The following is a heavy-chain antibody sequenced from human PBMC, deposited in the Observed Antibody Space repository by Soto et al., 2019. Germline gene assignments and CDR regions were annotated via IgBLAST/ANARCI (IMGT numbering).Heavy chain of an antibody. CDR2: ISAYNGNT. Sequence: GASVKVSCKASGYTFTSYGISWVRQAPGQGLEWMGWISAYNGNTNYAQKLQGRVTMTTDTSTSTAYMELRSLRSDDTAVYYCASVGDRYYYGSGSYHTYYYCGLGVWGQGTTVTVSS. J-gene: IGHJ6*02. CDR1: GYTFTSYG. V-gene: IGHV1-18*04. CDR3: ASVGDRYYYGSGSYHTYYYCGLGV. D-gene: IGHD3-10*01.